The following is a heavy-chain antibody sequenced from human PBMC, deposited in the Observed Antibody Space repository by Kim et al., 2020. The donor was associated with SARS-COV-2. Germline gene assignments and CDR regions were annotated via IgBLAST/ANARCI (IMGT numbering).Heavy chain of an antibody. CDR1: GYTFTSYG. CDR3: ARDLYSDISSSWEGADY. Sequence: ASVKVSCKASGYTFTSYGISWVRQAPGQGLEWMGWISAYNGNTNYAQKLQGRVTMTTDTSTSTAYMELRSLRSDDTAVYYCARDLYSDISSSWEGADYWGQGTLVTVSS. J-gene: IGHJ4*02. V-gene: IGHV1-18*04. D-gene: IGHD6-13*01. CDR2: ISAYNGNT.